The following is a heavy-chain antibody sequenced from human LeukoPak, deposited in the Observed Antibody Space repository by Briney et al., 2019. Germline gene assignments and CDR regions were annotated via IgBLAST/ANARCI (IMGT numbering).Heavy chain of an antibody. D-gene: IGHD6-19*01. V-gene: IGHV4-4*07. J-gene: IGHJ3*02. CDR2: IYTSGST. CDR3: ARGITAVAGRGLFAFDI. Sequence: SETLSLTCTVSGGSISSYYWSWIRQPAGKGLEWIGRIYTSGSTNYNPSLKSRVTVSVDTSKNQFSLKLSSVTAADTAVYYCARGITAVAGRGLFAFDIWGQGTMVTVSS. CDR1: GGSISSYY.